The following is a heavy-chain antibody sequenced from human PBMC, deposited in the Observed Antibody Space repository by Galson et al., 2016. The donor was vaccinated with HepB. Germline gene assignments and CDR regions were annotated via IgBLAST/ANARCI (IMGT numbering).Heavy chain of an antibody. D-gene: IGHD1-14*01. J-gene: IGHJ4*02. CDR3: VRETLRGTRFDN. Sequence: SLRLSCAASGFPFSQYNMNWVRQAPGKGLEWVSFTSSSSSYIYYVDSVKGRFTISRDNAKNSLYLQMDSLRAEDTAVYYCVRETLRGTRFDNWGQGTLVTVAS. CDR2: TSSSSSYI. CDR1: GFPFSQYN. V-gene: IGHV3-21*01.